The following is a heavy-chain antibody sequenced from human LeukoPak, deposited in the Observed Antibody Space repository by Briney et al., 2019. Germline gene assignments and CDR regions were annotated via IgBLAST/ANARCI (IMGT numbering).Heavy chain of an antibody. V-gene: IGHV1-2*02. CDR2: INPNSGGT. CDR1: GYTFTGYY. D-gene: IGHD4-17*01. CDR3: ARDFLRPHTVTTPFDY. Sequence: ASVKVSCKASGYTFTGYYMHWVRQAPGQGLEWMGWINPNSGGTNYAQKFQGRVTMTRDTSISTAYMELSRLRSDDTAVYYCARDFLRPHTVTTPFDYWGQGTLVTVSS. J-gene: IGHJ4*02.